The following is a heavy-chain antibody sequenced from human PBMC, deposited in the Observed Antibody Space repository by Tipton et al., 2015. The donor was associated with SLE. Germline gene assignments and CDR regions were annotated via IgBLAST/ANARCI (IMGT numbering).Heavy chain of an antibody. D-gene: IGHD3-3*01. CDR2: IYTSGST. CDR3: ARKIFGVAFYFDY. J-gene: IGHJ4*02. CDR1: GGSISSYY. Sequence: GLVKPSETLSLTCIVSGGSISSYYWSWIRQPAGKGLEWIGRIYTSGSTNYNPSLKSRVTISVDTSKNQFSLKLTSVTAADTAVYYCARKIFGVAFYFDYWGQGTLVTVSS. V-gene: IGHV4-4*07.